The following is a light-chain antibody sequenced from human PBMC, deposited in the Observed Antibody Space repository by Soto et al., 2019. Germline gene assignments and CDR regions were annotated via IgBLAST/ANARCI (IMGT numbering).Light chain of an antibody. CDR3: QQRSHWPPLT. Sequence: EIVLTQSPATLSLSPGERATLSCRASQRVSSYLAWYQQKPGQAPRLLIYDASNRATGIPARFRGSGSGTDFTLTISSLEPEDFAVYYCQQRSHWPPLTFVGGTKVEIK. CDR2: DAS. CDR1: QRVSSY. J-gene: IGKJ4*01. V-gene: IGKV3-11*01.